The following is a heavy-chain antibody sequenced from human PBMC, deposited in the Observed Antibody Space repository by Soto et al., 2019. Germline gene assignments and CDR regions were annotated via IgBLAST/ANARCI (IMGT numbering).Heavy chain of an antibody. J-gene: IGHJ6*02. Sequence: PSETLSLTCTVSGGSISSGGYYWSWIRQHPGKGLEWIGYIYYSGSTYYNPSLKSRVTISVDTSKNQFSLKLSSVTAADTAVYYCARDSTEYFGLYGMDVWGQGTTVTVSS. CDR3: ARDSTEYFGLYGMDV. D-gene: IGHD6-6*01. CDR1: GGSISSGGYY. CDR2: IYYSGST. V-gene: IGHV4-31*03.